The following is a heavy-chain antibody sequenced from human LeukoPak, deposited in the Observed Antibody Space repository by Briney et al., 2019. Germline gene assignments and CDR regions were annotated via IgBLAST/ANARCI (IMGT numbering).Heavy chain of an antibody. CDR2: IYYSGST. D-gene: IGHD3-10*01. Sequence: PSETLSLTCTVSGGSISSSSYYWGWIRQPPGKGLEWIGSIYYSGSTYYNPPLKSRVTISVDTSKNQFSLKLSSVTAADTAVYYCARRAGYFDYWGQGTLVTVSS. J-gene: IGHJ4*02. CDR3: ARRAGYFDY. CDR1: GGSISSSSYY. V-gene: IGHV4-39*01.